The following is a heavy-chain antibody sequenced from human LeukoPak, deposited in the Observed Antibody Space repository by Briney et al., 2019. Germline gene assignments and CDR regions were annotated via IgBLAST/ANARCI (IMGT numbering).Heavy chain of an antibody. CDR3: ARERGFHYFDY. V-gene: IGHV3-74*01. Sequence: GGSLRLSCAASGFTFSSYWMHWVRQAPGKGLVWVSRINSDGSSTSYADSVKGRFTISRDNAKNTPYLQMNSLRAEDTAVYYCARERGFHYFDYWGQGTLVTVSS. CDR2: INSDGSST. CDR1: GFTFSSYW. J-gene: IGHJ4*02.